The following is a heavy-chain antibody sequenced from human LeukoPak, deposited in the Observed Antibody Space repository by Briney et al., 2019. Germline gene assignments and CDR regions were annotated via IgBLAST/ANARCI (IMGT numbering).Heavy chain of an antibody. J-gene: IGHJ4*02. D-gene: IGHD3-10*01. Sequence: SETLSLTCAVYGGSFSGYYWSWIRQPPGKGLEWIGEINHSGSTNYNPSLKSRVTISVDTSKNQFSLKLSSVTAADTAVYYCARARFGELEFDYWGQGTLVTVSS. CDR3: ARARFGELEFDY. V-gene: IGHV4-34*01. CDR2: INHSGST. CDR1: GGSFSGYY.